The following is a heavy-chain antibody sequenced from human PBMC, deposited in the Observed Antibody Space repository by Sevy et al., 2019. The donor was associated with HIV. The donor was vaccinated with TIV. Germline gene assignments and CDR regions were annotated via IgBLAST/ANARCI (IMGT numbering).Heavy chain of an antibody. CDR1: GFTFSSYS. CDR3: ARSLELRGFDY. CDR2: ISSSSSYI. D-gene: IGHD1-7*01. J-gene: IGHJ4*02. Sequence: GGSLRLSCAASGFTFSSYSMNWVRQAPGKGLEWVSSISSSSSYIYYADSVKGRFTIARDNAKNSLYLQMNSLRAEDTAGYYCARSLELRGFDYWGQGTLVTVSS. V-gene: IGHV3-21*01.